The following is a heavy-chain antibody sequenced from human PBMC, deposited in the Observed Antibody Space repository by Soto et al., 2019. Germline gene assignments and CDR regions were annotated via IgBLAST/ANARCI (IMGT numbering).Heavy chain of an antibody. V-gene: IGHV3-21*01. CDR3: ARDLSRTGYNWFDP. Sequence: GGALILSCAASVFTFSRYRMNWVRQAPGKWLEWVSSISSSSSYIYYADSVKGRFTISRDNAKNSLYLQMNSLRAEDTAVYYCARDLSRTGYNWFDPWGQGTLVTVSS. CDR1: VFTFSRYR. CDR2: ISSSSSYI. J-gene: IGHJ5*02. D-gene: IGHD6-13*01.